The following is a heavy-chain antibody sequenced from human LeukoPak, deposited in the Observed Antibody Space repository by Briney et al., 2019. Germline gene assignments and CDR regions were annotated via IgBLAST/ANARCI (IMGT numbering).Heavy chain of an antibody. Sequence: PGGSLRLPCAASGFTFSSYSMNWVRQAPGKGLEWVSSISSSSSYIYYADSVKGRFTISRDNAKNSLYLQMNSLRAEDTAVYYCAREVYGGNSDGTFDYWGQGTLVTVSS. D-gene: IGHD4-23*01. CDR2: ISSSSSYI. CDR1: GFTFSSYS. CDR3: AREVYGGNSDGTFDY. V-gene: IGHV3-21*01. J-gene: IGHJ4*02.